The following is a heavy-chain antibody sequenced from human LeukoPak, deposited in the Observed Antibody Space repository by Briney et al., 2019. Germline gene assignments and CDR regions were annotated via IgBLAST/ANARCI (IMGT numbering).Heavy chain of an antibody. Sequence: SETLSLTCTVSGGSISSSSYYWGWIRQPPGKGLEWIGSIYYSGSTYYNPSLKSRVTISVDTSKNQFSLKLSSVTAADTAVYYCATLWLPYFDYWGQGTLVTVSS. D-gene: IGHD5-18*01. V-gene: IGHV4-39*07. CDR3: ATLWLPYFDY. CDR2: IYYSGST. J-gene: IGHJ4*02. CDR1: GGSISSSSYY.